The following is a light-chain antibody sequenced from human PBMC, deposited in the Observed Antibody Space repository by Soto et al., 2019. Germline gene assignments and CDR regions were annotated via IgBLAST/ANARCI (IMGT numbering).Light chain of an antibody. V-gene: IGLV1-47*01. CDR1: SSNIGDNL. CDR2: RNT. CDR3: AAWDDRLSGPV. Sequence: QSVLTQPPSASGTPGQRVTISCSGSSSNIGDNLVYWYQQLPGAAPKLLVYRNTQRPSGVPDRFSGSKSGTSASLAISGLRSEEEADYDCAAWDDRLSGPVFGAGTKLTVL. J-gene: IGLJ3*02.